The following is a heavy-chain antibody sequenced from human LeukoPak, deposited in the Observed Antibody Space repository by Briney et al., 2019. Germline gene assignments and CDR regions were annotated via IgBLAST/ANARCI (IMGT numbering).Heavy chain of an antibody. D-gene: IGHD6-13*01. CDR3: ARDCDSSSWYVGFYYYYYMDV. CDR1: GFTFSSYG. Sequence: PGGSLRLSCAASGFTFSSYGMNWVRQAPGKGLEWVSSISSSSSYIYYADSVRGRFTISRDNAKNSLYLQMNSLRAEDTAVYYCARDCDSSSWYVGFYYYYYMDVWGKGTTVTVSS. V-gene: IGHV3-21*01. J-gene: IGHJ6*03. CDR2: ISSSSSYI.